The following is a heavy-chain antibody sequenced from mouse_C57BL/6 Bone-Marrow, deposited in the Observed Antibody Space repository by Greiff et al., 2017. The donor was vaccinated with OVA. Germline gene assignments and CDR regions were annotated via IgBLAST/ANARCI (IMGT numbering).Heavy chain of an antibody. Sequence: QVQLKELGPGLVAPSQSLSIPFPVSGFSLTRFAISWACPPPGKGLEWLGVIWTGGGTNYNSAPKSRLSISKDNSKSQVFLKMNSLQTDDTARYYCARNGDSNYLSFAYWGQGTLVTVSA. V-gene: IGHV2-9-1*01. CDR1: GFSLTRFA. J-gene: IGHJ3*01. CDR2: IWTGGGT. D-gene: IGHD2-5*01. CDR3: ARNGDSNYLSFAY.